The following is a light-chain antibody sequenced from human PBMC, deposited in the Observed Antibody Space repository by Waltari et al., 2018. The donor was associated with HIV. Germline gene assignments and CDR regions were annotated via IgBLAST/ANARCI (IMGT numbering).Light chain of an antibody. Sequence: AIQLTQSPSPLPASVGDRVTITCRTSQGITNAIAWYQQRPGKPPKLLIYEASNLDSGVPSRFSGSGSGTDFTLTISSLQPEDFATYYCQQFQTFPLTFGGGTNIEIK. V-gene: IGKV1-13*02. CDR3: QQFQTFPLT. CDR1: QGITNA. J-gene: IGKJ4*01. CDR2: EAS.